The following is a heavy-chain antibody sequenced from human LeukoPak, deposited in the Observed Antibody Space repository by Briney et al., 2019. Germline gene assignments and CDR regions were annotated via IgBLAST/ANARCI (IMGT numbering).Heavy chain of an antibody. CDR1: GGSFSGYY. CDR3: ARTNDGDYYYGMDV. CDR2: INHSGST. Sequence: PSETLSLTCAVYGGSFSGYYWSWIRQPPGKGLEWIGEINHSGSTNYNPSLKSRVTISVDTSKNQFSLKLSSVTAADTAVYYCARTNDGDYYYGMDVWGQGTTVTVSS. V-gene: IGHV4-34*01. D-gene: IGHD1-1*01. J-gene: IGHJ6*02.